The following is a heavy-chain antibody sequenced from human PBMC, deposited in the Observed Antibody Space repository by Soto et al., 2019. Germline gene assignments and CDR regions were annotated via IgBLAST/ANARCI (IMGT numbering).Heavy chain of an antibody. CDR2: ISSGSSTI. D-gene: IGHD5-18*01. V-gene: IGHV3-48*02. CDR3: ARDRGDTAMPRGRFDY. CDR1: GFTFSSYS. J-gene: IGHJ4*02. Sequence: EVHLVESGGGLVQPGGSLRLSCGASGFTFSSYSMNWVRQAPGKGLEWVSHISSGSSTIFYADSVKGRFTISRDNAKNSLVLQMNSLRDEDTAVYYCARDRGDTAMPRGRFDYWGQGTLVTVSS.